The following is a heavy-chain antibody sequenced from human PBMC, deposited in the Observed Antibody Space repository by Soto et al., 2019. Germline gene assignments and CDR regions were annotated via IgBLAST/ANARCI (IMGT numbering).Heavy chain of an antibody. CDR2: IDPSDSYT. D-gene: IGHD6-6*01. Sequence: LXESLKISCKGSGYSFPNYWISWVRQMPGKGLEWMGRIDPSDSYTNYSPSFQGHVTISADKSISTAYLQWSSLKASDTAMYYCASRGYTSSSVQYYDMDVWGQGTTVTVSS. CDR3: ASRGYTSSSVQYYDMDV. CDR1: GYSFPNYW. J-gene: IGHJ6*02. V-gene: IGHV5-10-1*01.